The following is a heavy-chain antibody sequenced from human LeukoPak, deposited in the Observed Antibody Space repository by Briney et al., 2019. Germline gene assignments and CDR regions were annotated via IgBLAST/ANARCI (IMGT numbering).Heavy chain of an antibody. CDR2: ISSSSSYI. D-gene: IGHD2-21*02. CDR1: GFTFSSYS. CDR3: ARPYCGGDCYNAFDI. V-gene: IGHV3-21*01. J-gene: IGHJ3*02. Sequence: GGSLRLSCAASGFTFSSYSMSWVRQAPGKGLEWVSSISSSSSYIYYADSVKGRFTISRDNAKNSLYLQMNSLRAEDTAVYYCARPYCGGDCYNAFDIWGQGTMVTVSS.